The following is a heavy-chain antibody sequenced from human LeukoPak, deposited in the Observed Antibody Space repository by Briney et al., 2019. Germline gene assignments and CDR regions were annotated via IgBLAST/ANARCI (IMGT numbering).Heavy chain of an antibody. CDR3: TRDPRNKGFDP. CDR1: GFTLSYYW. Sequence: PGGSLRLSCAASGFTLSYYWMHWVRHAPGQGLEWVSCINGDGSSTNYADSVKGRFTISRDNAKNTLYLEMNSLRAEDTAVYYCTRDPRNKGFDPWGQGTLVTVSS. D-gene: IGHD1/OR15-1a*01. J-gene: IGHJ5*02. V-gene: IGHV3-74*01. CDR2: INGDGSST.